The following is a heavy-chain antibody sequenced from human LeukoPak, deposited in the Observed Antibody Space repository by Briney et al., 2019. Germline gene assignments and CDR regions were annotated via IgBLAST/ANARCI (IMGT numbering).Heavy chain of an antibody. CDR1: GFTFSKYN. CDR2: ISGSGTYI. V-gene: IGHV3-21*01. CDR3: ARDPYYDFWSDYGTEAFDI. Sequence: GVSLRRSCVASGFTFSKYNMKWRRQAPRKRMEWVSSISGSGTYIYYADSLKGRFTISRDNAKNSLYLQMNSLRAEDTAVYYCARDPYYDFWSDYGTEAFDIWGQGTMVTVSS. J-gene: IGHJ3*02. D-gene: IGHD3-3*01.